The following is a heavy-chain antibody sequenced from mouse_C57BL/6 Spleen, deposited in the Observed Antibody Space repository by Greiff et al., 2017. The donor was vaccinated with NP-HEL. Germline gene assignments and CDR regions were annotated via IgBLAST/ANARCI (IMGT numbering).Heavy chain of an antibody. CDR1: GFNIKDDY. CDR3: ITERVLL. Sequence: VQLQQSGAELVRPGASVKLSCTASGFNIKDDYMHWVKQRPEQGLEWIGWIDPENGDTEYASKFQGKATITADTSSNTAYLQLSSLTSEDTAVYYGITERVLLWGQGTSVTVSS. D-gene: IGHD2-12*01. CDR2: IDPENGDT. V-gene: IGHV14-4*01. J-gene: IGHJ4*01.